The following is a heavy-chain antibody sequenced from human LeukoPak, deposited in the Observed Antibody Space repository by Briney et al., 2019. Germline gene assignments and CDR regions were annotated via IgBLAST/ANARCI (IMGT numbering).Heavy chain of an antibody. V-gene: IGHV3-23*01. CDR2: ISGSGGST. Sequence: GGSLRLSCAASGFTFSSYAMSWVRQAPGKGLEWVSAISGSGGSTYYADSVKGRFTISRDNSKNTLYVQMNSLRTEDTAVYYCTKGGGDRGDYYGMDVWGQGTTVIVSS. D-gene: IGHD3-16*01. CDR3: TKGGGDRGDYYGMDV. J-gene: IGHJ6*02. CDR1: GFTFSSYA.